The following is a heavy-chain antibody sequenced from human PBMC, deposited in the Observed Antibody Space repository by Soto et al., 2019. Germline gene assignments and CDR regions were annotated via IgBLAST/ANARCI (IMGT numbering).Heavy chain of an antibody. D-gene: IGHD3-16*01. J-gene: IGHJ4*02. CDR3: ARFKLGDDY. CDR2: LIPILGLA. CDR1: GGTFSNST. Sequence: QVQLVQSGAEVRKPGSSVKVSCPASGGTFSNSTVTWVRQAPGQGLEWMGRLIPILGLANYAQKLRGRLTITADKSTTTAYMELSILRSVDTAIYYCARFKLGDDYWGQGTMVTVSS. V-gene: IGHV1-69*02.